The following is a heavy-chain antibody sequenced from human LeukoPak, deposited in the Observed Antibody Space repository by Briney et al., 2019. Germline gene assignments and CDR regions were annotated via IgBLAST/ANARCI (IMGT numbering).Heavy chain of an antibody. Sequence: RGSLRLSCAASGFTFSDYYMSWIRQAPGKGLEWVSYISSSGSTIYYADSVKGRFTISRDNAKNSLHLQMNSLRAEDTAVYYCARPLVVVGYYYYMDVWGKGTTVTVSS. CDR2: ISSSGSTI. V-gene: IGHV3-11*04. J-gene: IGHJ6*03. D-gene: IGHD2-15*01. CDR1: GFTFSDYY. CDR3: ARPLVVVGYYYYMDV.